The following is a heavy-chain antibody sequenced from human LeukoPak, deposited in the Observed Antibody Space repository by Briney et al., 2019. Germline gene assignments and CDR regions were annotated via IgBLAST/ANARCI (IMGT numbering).Heavy chain of an antibody. V-gene: IGHV3-48*03. D-gene: IGHD3-16*01. CDR3: ARARLTDYVWGRRTFDI. Sequence: GGSLRLSCAVSGFTFSSYEMNWVRQAPGKGLEWVSYISSSGSTIYYADSVKGRFTISRDNAEKSLYLQMNSLRAEDTAVYYCARARLTDYVWGRRTFDIWGQGTMVTISS. CDR2: ISSSGSTI. J-gene: IGHJ3*02. CDR1: GFTFSSYE.